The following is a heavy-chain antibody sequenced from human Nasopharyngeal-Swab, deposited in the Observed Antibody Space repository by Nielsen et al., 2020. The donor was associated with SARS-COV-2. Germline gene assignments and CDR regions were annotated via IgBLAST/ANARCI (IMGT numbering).Heavy chain of an antibody. CDR2: IRSKAYGGTA. CDR1: GFSFGDYA. V-gene: IGHV3-49*04. Sequence: SLKISCTASGFSFGDYAMSWVRPAPGKGLERVGFIRSKAYGGTAEYAASVKGRFTISRDDSKSIAYLQMNSLKTEDTGVYYCTREDYPDDNCYMDVWGKGTTVTVSS. CDR3: TREDYPDDNCYMDV. J-gene: IGHJ6*03. D-gene: IGHD3-22*01.